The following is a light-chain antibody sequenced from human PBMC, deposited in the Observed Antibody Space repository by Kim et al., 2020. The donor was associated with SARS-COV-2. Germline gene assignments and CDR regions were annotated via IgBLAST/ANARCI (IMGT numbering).Light chain of an antibody. CDR1: QSVSGSF. V-gene: IGKV3-20*01. J-gene: IGKJ1*01. CDR3: QQYATSPWT. CDR2: GAS. Sequence: SPGERATLSCRTRQSVSGSFLAWYQQKPGQAPRLVMYGASSRATGIPDRFSGSGSGTDFTLTISRLEPEDFAVYYCQQYATSPWTFGQGTKVDIK.